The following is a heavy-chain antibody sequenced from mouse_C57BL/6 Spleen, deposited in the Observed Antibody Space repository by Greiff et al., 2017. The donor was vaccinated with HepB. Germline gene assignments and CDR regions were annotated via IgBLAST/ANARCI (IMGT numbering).Heavy chain of an antibody. D-gene: IGHD1-1*01. CDR1: GYSITSGYY. Sequence: EVHLVESGPGLVKPSQSLSLTCSVTGYSITSGYYWNWIRQFPGNKLEWMGYISYDGSNNYNPSLKNRISITRDTSKNQFFLKLNSVTTEDTATYYCARDGLRSGDYWGQGTTLTVSS. V-gene: IGHV3-6*01. CDR2: ISYDGSN. CDR3: ARDGLRSGDY. J-gene: IGHJ2*01.